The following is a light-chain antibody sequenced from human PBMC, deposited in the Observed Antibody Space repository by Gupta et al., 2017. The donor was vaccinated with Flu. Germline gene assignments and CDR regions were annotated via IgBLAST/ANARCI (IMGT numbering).Light chain of an antibody. J-gene: IGLJ3*02. V-gene: IGLV7-43*01. Sequence: STGAVTSGFYPNWFQQKPGQAPRSLIFSKISKHSWTPARFSGSLLGGKAALTLAGVQPEDEAEYYCLLCYGGANWVFGRGTKLTVL. CDR2: SKI. CDR1: TGAVTSGFY. CDR3: LLCYGGANWV.